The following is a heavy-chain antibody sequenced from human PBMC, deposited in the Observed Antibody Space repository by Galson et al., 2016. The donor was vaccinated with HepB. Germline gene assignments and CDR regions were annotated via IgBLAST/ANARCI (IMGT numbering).Heavy chain of an antibody. J-gene: IGHJ4*02. D-gene: IGHD6-19*01. Sequence: ETLSLTCGVSGDSMSSHDWWSWIRQPPGKGLEWIGEIHPRGSTNSNPSLKSRVTISVDRSRKQFYLRLYSVTAADTAVYFCARENPSAVAIFDSWGQGTLLTVSS. V-gene: IGHV4-4*01. CDR1: GDSMSSHDW. CDR3: ARENPSAVAIFDS. CDR2: IHPRGST.